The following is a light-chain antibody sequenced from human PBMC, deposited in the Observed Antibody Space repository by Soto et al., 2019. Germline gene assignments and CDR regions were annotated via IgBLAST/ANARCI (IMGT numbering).Light chain of an antibody. Sequence: DVVMTQSPLSLSVTPGESASISCRSSQSLLHSNGNNYLDWYLQRPGQPPQLLIYLRSERASGVPDMFRGSGSRTKFTLEISRLEAEDVGVYYCMQARRDLTITFGQGTRLEIK. J-gene: IGKJ5*01. CDR1: QSLLHSNGNNY. CDR3: MQARRDLTIT. CDR2: LRS. V-gene: IGKV2-28*01.